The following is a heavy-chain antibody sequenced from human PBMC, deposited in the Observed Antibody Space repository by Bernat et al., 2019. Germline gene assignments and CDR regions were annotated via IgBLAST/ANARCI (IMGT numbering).Heavy chain of an antibody. CDR1: GFTFSSYG. D-gene: IGHD2-15*01. CDR2: ISYDGSNK. J-gene: IGHJ6*02. Sequence: VQLVESGGGLVQPGGSLRLSCAASGFTFSSYGMHWVRQAPGKGLEWVAVISYDGSNKYYADSVKGRFTISRDNSKNTLYLQMNSLRAEDTAVYYCAKEAGYCSGGSCYSSEYYGMDVWGQGTTVTVSS. V-gene: IGHV3-30*18. CDR3: AKEAGYCSGGSCYSSEYYGMDV.